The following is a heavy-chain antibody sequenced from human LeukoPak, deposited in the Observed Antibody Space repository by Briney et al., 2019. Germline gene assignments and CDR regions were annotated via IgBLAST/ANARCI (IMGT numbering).Heavy chain of an antibody. J-gene: IGHJ3*02. Sequence: SVKVSCKASGGTFSRYAISWVRQAPGQGLEWMGGIIPIFGTANYAQKFQGRVTITADESTSTAYMELSSLRSEDTAVYYCATYYYDSHDAFDIWGQGTMVTVSS. CDR3: ATYYYDSHDAFDI. CDR2: IIPIFGTA. CDR1: GGTFSRYA. V-gene: IGHV1-69*13. D-gene: IGHD3-22*01.